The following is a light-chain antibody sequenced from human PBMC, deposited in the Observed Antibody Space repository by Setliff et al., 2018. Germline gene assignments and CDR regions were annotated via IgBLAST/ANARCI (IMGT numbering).Light chain of an antibody. CDR3: CSYAGSSTFGPYV. Sequence: QSVLTQPRSVSGSPGQSVTISCTGTSSDVGGYNYVSWYQQYPGKAPKLMIYEVSKRPSGVSNRFSGSKSGNTASLTISGLQAEDEADYYCCSYAGSSTFGPYVFGTGTKVTVL. CDR2: EVS. V-gene: IGLV2-11*01. CDR1: SSDVGGYNY. J-gene: IGLJ1*01.